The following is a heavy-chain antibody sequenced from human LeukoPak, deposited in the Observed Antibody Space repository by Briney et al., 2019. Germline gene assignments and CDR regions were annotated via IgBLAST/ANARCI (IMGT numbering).Heavy chain of an antibody. CDR3: TKDLTGPLGY. J-gene: IGHJ4*02. D-gene: IGHD3-9*01. V-gene: IGHV3-74*01. CDR2: INIDGSIT. Sequence: GGSLRLSCAASGYIFSNYWMHWVRQAPGKGLVWVSRINIDGSITNYADSVKGRFTISRDNTKNTLYLQMSSLRADDTAVYYRTKDLTGPLGYWGQGTLVTVSS. CDR1: GYIFSNYW.